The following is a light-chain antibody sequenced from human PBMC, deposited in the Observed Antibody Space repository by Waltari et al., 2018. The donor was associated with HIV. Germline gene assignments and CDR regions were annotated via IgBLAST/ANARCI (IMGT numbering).Light chain of an antibody. J-gene: IGLJ2*01. CDR3: ATWDDSLKTVL. V-gene: IGLV1-47*01. CDR2: GDN. CDR1: DSNVRNNF. Sequence: QSVVTQPPSASETPGQRVTISCAGGDSNVRNNFVYWYQQLPGTAPKLLIYGDNQRPSVVPDRFVGSKSGTSASLAIGGLRSEDEADYYCATWDDSLKTVLFGGGTKVTLL.